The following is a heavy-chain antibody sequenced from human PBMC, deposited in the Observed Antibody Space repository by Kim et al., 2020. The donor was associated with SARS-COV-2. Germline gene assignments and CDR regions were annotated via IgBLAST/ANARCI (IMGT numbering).Heavy chain of an antibody. CDR1: GFRFSEFC. Sequence: GGSLRLSCAASGFRFSEFCMGWVRQVPGKGLEWVANINHPGSERWYVDSVKGRFTISRDNAKDLVYLQMNSLRVEDTAIYYCARDWLDRSFDHWGQGTLVTVSS. V-gene: IGHV3-7*03. CDR3: ARDWLDRSFDH. J-gene: IGHJ4*02. D-gene: IGHD3-10*01. CDR2: INHPGSER.